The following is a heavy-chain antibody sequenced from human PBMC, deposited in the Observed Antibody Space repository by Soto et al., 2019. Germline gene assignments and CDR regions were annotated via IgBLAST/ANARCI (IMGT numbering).Heavy chain of an antibody. J-gene: IGHJ6*02. CDR1: GGSITNYY. CDR3: ARHGFGSLHGLVDV. Sequence: QVQLQESGPGLVKPSETLSLTCTVSGGSITNYYCSWFRQPPGKGLEWIGYIQYNGYSAYNPSLTRRVTMSMDTSKTQFSLMLESVPATDTAVDYCARHGFGSLHGLVDVWGQGTTVIVSS. CDR2: IQYNGYS. V-gene: IGHV4-59*08. D-gene: IGHD3-10*01.